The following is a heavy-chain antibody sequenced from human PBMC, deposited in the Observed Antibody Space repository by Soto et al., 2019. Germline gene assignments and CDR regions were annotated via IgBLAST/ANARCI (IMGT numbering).Heavy chain of an antibody. Sequence: PGGSLRLSCAASGFTFSSYVMHGVRQAPGKGLEWVAVISYDGSNKYYADSVKGRFTISRDNSKNTLYLQMNSLRAEDTAVYYCAKPLVGYWYFDYWGQGTLVTVSS. CDR2: ISYDGSNK. CDR1: GFTFSSYV. D-gene: IGHD3-22*01. V-gene: IGHV3-30*18. J-gene: IGHJ4*02. CDR3: AKPLVGYWYFDY.